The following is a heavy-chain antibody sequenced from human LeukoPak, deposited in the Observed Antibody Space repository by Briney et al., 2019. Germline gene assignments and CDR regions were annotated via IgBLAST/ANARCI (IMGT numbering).Heavy chain of an antibody. D-gene: IGHD3-3*01. J-gene: IGHJ4*02. CDR1: GFTFSTYW. CDR3: ARSARLMKGVVEVTALDD. CDR2: IKQDGSEK. V-gene: IGHV3-7*01. Sequence: GGSLRLSCAASGFTFSTYWMSWVRQAPGKGLEWVANIKQDGSEKYYVGSVKGRFTISKDNAKNSLYLQMNSLRAEDTAVYYCARSARLMKGVVEVTALDDWGQGTLVTVSS.